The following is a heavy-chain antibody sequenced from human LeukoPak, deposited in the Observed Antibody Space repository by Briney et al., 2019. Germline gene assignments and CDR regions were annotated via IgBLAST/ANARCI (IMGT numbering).Heavy chain of an antibody. J-gene: IGHJ6*03. CDR1: GYTFTSYA. CDR3: ARRGYSYAVGYYFMDV. CDR2: INTNTGNP. D-gene: IGHD5-18*01. V-gene: IGHV7-4-1*02. Sequence: ASVKVSCKASGYTFTSYAMFWVRQAPGQGLEWMGWINTNTGNPTYAQGFTGRFVFSLDTSFSTAYLQISSLKAEDTAVYYCARRGYSYAVGYYFMDVWGKGTTVTVSS.